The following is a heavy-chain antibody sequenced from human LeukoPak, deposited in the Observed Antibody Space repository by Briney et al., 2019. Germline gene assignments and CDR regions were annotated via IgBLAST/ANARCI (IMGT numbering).Heavy chain of an antibody. Sequence: GGSLRLSCAASGFTFTSLPLHWVRQAPGKGLEWVAVSSNHGSDEYYADSVKGRFTVSSDNSKKTVYLQMDSLRAEDTAVYYCAMDYYDSNGYSRGWDYWGQGTLVTASS. J-gene: IGHJ4*02. CDR3: AMDYYDSNGYSRGWDY. D-gene: IGHD3-22*01. CDR1: GFTFTSLP. CDR2: SSNHGSDE. V-gene: IGHV3-30*04.